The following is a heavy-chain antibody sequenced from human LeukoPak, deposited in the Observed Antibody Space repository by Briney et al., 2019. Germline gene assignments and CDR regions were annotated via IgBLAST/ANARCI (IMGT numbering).Heavy chain of an antibody. D-gene: IGHD6-19*01. CDR3: ARAWQWLVIDS. CDR2: INTNTGNP. J-gene: IGHJ4*02. Sequence: ASVKVSCKASGYTFTTYGINWVRQAPGRGLEWMGWINTNTGNPTYAQGFTGRFVFSLDTSVSTAYLQISSLQAEDTAVYYCARAWQWLVIDSWGQGTLVTVSS. CDR1: GYTFTTYG. V-gene: IGHV7-4-1*02.